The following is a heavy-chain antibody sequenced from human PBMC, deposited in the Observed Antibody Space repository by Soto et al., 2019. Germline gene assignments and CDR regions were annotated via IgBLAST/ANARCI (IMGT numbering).Heavy chain of an antibody. V-gene: IGHV4-4*02. Sequence: SETVSLTCAVSGGSISSSNWWSWVRQPPGKGPEWIGEIYHSGSTNYNPSLKSRVTISVDKSKNQFSLKLSSVTAADTAVYYCARVLEVSSYYYGMDVWGQGTTVTVSS. J-gene: IGHJ6*02. CDR3: ARVLEVSSYYYGMDV. CDR2: IYHSGST. CDR1: GGSISSSNW.